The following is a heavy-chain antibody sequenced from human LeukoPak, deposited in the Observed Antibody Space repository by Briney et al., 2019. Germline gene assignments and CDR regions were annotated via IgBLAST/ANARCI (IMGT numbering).Heavy chain of an antibody. V-gene: IGHV1-2*04. CDR3: ARVRGIAAAADY. D-gene: IGHD6-13*01. CDR1: GYTLTELS. J-gene: IGHJ4*02. CDR2: INPNSGGT. Sequence: ASVKVSCKVSGYTLTELSMHWVRQAPGQGLEWMGWINPNSGGTNYAQKFQGWVTMTRDTSISTAYMELSRLRSDDTAVYYCARVRGIAAAADYWGQGTLVTVSS.